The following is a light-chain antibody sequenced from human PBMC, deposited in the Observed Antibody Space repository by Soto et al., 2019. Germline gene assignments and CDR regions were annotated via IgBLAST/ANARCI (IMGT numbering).Light chain of an antibody. CDR2: AAS. Sequence: DIVLTQSPASLSLSVGERVTITCRASQRVYSCLAWYQQKPGRAPRLLIFAASNLPTGVPVRFSGSGSGTDFILTIISLQPEDVATYYCQQLDSCPLTFGQGTRLEIK. V-gene: IGKV1-12*01. CDR3: QQLDSCPLT. J-gene: IGKJ5*01. CDR1: QRVYSC.